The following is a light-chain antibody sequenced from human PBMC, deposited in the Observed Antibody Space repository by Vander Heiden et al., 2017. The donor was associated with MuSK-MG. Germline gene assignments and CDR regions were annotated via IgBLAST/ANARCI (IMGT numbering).Light chain of an antibody. CDR2: VAS. V-gene: IGKV3-20*01. J-gene: IGKJ4*01. Sequence: EIVLTQSPGTLSLSPGERATLSCRASQSVGSNYLAWYQQKPGQAPRLLIYVASGRATGIPDRFSGSGSGTDFTLTISRLEPEDFAVYYCHQYATSPLTFGGGTKVELK. CDR3: HQYATSPLT. CDR1: QSVGSNY.